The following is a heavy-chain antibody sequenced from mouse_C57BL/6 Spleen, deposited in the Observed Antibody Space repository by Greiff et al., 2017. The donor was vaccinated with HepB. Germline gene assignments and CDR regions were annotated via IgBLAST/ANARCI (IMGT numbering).Heavy chain of an antibody. Sequence: EVQVVESGGGLVQPKGSLKLSCAASGFSSNTYAMNWVRQAPGKGLEWVARIRSKSNNYATYYADSVKDRFTISRDDSESMLYLQMNNLKTEDTAMYYCVREGTGNAMDYWGQGTSVTVSS. V-gene: IGHV10-1*01. D-gene: IGHD3-3*01. J-gene: IGHJ4*01. CDR1: GFSSNTYA. CDR2: IRSKSNNYAT. CDR3: VREGTGNAMDY.